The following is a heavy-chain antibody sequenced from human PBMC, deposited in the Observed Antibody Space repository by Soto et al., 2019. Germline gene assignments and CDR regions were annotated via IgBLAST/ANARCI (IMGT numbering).Heavy chain of an antibody. V-gene: IGHV1-18*01. CDR3: ARDSGADYGDYLFWRFNYLDY. CDR1: GYTFTSYG. Sequence: QVQLVQSGAEVKKPGASVKVSCKASGYTFTSYGISWVRQAPGQGLEWMGWISAYNGNTNYAQKLQGRVTMTTDTSTSKAYMELRSLRSDDTAVYYCARDSGADYGDYLFWRFNYLDYWGQGTLVNVSS. J-gene: IGHJ4*02. D-gene: IGHD4-17*01. CDR2: ISAYNGNT.